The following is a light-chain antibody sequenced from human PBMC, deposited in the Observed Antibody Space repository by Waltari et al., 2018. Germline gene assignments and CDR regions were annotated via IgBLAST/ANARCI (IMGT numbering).Light chain of an antibody. CDR3: QSYDSSLSNVV. CDR1: SPNIGAGHD. Sequence: QSVLTQPPSVSGAPGQRVTISCTGSSPNIGAGHDVHWYQQLPGTTPNLLIYGNSNRPSGVPDRFSGSKSGTSASLAITGLQAEDEADYYCQSYDSSLSNVVFGGGTKLTVL. CDR2: GNS. J-gene: IGLJ2*01. V-gene: IGLV1-40*01.